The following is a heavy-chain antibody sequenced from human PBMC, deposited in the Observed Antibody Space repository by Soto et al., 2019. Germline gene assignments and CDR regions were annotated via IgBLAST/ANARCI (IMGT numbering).Heavy chain of an antibody. V-gene: IGHV4-34*01. CDR2: INHSGST. CDR3: ARLGYSSSWKLLSYYYSGMDV. D-gene: IGHD6-13*01. Sequence: SETLSLTCAVYGGSFSGYYWSWIRQPPGKGPEWIGEINHSGSTNYNPSLKSRVTISVDTSKNQFSLKLSSVTAADTAVYYCARLGYSSSWKLLSYYYSGMDVWGQGTTVTVSS. J-gene: IGHJ6*02. CDR1: GGSFSGYY.